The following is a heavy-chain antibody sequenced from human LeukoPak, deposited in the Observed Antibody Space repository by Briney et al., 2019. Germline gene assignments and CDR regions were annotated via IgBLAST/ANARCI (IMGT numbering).Heavy chain of an antibody. Sequence: GGSLRLSCAASGFTFSSYWIHWVRQAPGKGLVWVSRINTDGSKINYADSVKGRFTISRDNAKNTLYLQMNDLRAEDTAVYYCARAGSFRFDYWGQGTLVTVSS. CDR1: GFTFSSYW. J-gene: IGHJ4*02. V-gene: IGHV3-74*01. D-gene: IGHD3-10*01. CDR3: ARAGSFRFDY. CDR2: INTDGSKI.